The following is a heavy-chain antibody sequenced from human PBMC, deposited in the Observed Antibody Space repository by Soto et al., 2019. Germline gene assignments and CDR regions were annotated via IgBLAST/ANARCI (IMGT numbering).Heavy chain of an antibody. CDR3: VRHPEGFYFIDL. J-gene: IGHJ4*02. D-gene: IGHD3-3*01. Sequence: PSETLSLTCSVSGASISSTTYYWGWSRQSPGKGLEWIGTIYFSGTTYYNPSLKSRLTISVDTFKNQFSLQLNSVTAADTAVYYCVRHPEGFYFIDLWGRGALVTV. V-gene: IGHV4-39*01. CDR2: IYFSGTT. CDR1: GASISSTTYY.